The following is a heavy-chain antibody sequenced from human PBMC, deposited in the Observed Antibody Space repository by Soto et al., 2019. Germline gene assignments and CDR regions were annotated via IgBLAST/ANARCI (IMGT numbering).Heavy chain of an antibody. J-gene: IGHJ5*01. CDR3: ATDSGGPPLNRFDS. Sequence: RSLTCTVSGGSLREFGHFWTWIRQRPGRGLEWIGYSTYTGVTYYSPSLQSRISISVDTSKNQFSLTLNSVTAADTAVYYRATDSGGPPLNRFDSWGHGTPVTVSS. CDR1: GGSLREFGHF. CDR2: STYTGVT. D-gene: IGHD3-16*01. V-gene: IGHV4-31*03.